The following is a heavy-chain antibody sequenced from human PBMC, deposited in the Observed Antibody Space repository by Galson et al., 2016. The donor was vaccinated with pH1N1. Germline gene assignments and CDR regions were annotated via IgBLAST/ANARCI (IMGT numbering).Heavy chain of an antibody. V-gene: IGHV3-30*02. CDR3: VKDSDYGGQLR. CDR1: GFTFNSNA. CDR2: IRFDGSKK. J-gene: IGHJ4*02. D-gene: IGHD4-23*01. Sequence: SLRLSCAESGFTFNSNAMHWVRQAPGKGLEWVAFIRFDGSKKYYADSVKGRFAISRDNSRATLFLQMNSLRPEDTAVYYCVKDSDYGGQLRWGQGTLVTVSS.